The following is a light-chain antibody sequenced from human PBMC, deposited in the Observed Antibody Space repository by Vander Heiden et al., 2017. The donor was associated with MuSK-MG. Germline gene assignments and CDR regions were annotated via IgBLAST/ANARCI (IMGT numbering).Light chain of an antibody. CDR2: QDS. CDR1: KLGDKY. Sequence: SYELTQPPSVSLSPGQTASITCSGDKLGDKYACWYQQKPGQSPGRVIYQDSKRPSGIPERFSGSNSGNKATLTISGTQAMDEADYYCQAWDSSTGVFGGGTKLTVL. V-gene: IGLV3-1*01. J-gene: IGLJ2*01. CDR3: QAWDSSTGV.